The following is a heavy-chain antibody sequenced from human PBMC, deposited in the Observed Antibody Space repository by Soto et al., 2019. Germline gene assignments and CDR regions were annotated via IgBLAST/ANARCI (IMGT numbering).Heavy chain of an antibody. CDR3: ARDFDPNLNYKRRPDAFDI. J-gene: IGHJ3*02. D-gene: IGHD1-7*01. CDR1: GYTFTSYG. CDR2: ISAYNGNT. Sequence: QVQLVQSGAEVKKPGASVKVSCKASGYTFTSYGISWVRQAPGQGLEWMGWISAYNGNTNYAQKLQGRVTMTTDTSTSTAYMELRSLRSDDTAVYYCARDFDPNLNYKRRPDAFDIWGQGTMVTVSS. V-gene: IGHV1-18*01.